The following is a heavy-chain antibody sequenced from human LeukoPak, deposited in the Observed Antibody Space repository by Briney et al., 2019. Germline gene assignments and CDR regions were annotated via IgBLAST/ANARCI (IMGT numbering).Heavy chain of an antibody. CDR3: ARSGTVDSSSYHDAFDI. V-gene: IGHV4-4*07. CDR1: GGSISSYY. J-gene: IGHJ3*02. Sequence: PSETLSLTCTVSGGSISSYYWSWLRQPAGKGLEWIGRIYTSGSTNYNPSLKSRVTMSVDTSKNQFSLKLSSVTAADTAVYYCARSGTVDSSSYHDAFDIWGQGTMVTVSS. CDR2: IYTSGST. D-gene: IGHD6-13*01.